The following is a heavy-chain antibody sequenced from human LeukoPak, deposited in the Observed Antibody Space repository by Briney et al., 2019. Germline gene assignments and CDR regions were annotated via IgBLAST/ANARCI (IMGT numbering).Heavy chain of an antibody. V-gene: IGHV3-13*04. CDR2: IGTDGKT. CDR1: GFTFSSHD. Sequence: PGRSLRLSCVASGFTFSSHDMHWVRQATGKGLEWVSAIGTDGKTYYPGSVKGRFTISREDAKNSLYLQMNSLRAGDTAVYYCARVTVRNAFDVWGHGTMVTVSS. J-gene: IGHJ3*01. CDR3: ARVTVRNAFDV. D-gene: IGHD4-17*01.